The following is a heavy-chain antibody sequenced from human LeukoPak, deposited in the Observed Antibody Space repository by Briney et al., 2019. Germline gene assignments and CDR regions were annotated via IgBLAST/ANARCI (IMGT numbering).Heavy chain of an antibody. CDR3: ARNSGYSDLNY. V-gene: IGHV4-39*07. J-gene: IGHJ4*02. D-gene: IGHD3-22*01. Sequence: SETLSLTCTVSGGSIRSSYYYWGWIRQPPGKGLEWIGSIYDSGSTYYNPSLESRVTVSQDKSKNQFSLKLNSVTAADTAIYYCARNSGYSDLNYRGQGVLVTVSS. CDR2: IYDSGST. CDR1: GGSIRSSYYY.